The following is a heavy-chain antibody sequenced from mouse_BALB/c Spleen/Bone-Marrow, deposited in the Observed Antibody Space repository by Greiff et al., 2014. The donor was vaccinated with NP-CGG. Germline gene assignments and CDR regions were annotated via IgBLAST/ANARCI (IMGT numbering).Heavy chain of an antibody. Sequence: DVMLVESGGGLVQPGGSLKLSCATSGFTFPDYYMQWVRQTPEKRLEWVGYICNGGGSTYYPDTVKGRFTISKDNTKNTLYLQSSRPEDEATAKYYSARQGTLDYWGQGTTVTVSS. CDR1: GFTFPDYY. V-gene: IGHV5-12*02. J-gene: IGHJ4*01. CDR3: ARQGTLDY. D-gene: IGHD3-3*01. CDR2: ICNGGGST.